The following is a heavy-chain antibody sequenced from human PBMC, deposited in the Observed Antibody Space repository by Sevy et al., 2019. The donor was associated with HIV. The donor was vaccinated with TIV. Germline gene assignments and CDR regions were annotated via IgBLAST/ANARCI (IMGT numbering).Heavy chain of an antibody. CDR1: GFTFDDYT. D-gene: IGHD3-22*01. CDR2: ISWDGGST. V-gene: IGHV3-43*01. Sequence: GGSLRLSCAASGFTFDDYTMHWVRQAPGKGLEWVSLISWDGGSTYYADSVKGRFTISRDNSKNSLYLQMNSLRTEDTALYYCAKDMYRYDSSGYYGPNIGPLYYYYGMDVWGQGTTVTVSS. J-gene: IGHJ6*02. CDR3: AKDMYRYDSSGYYGPNIGPLYYYYGMDV.